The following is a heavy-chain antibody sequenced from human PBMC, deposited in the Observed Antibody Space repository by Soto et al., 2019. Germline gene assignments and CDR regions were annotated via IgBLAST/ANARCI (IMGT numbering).Heavy chain of an antibody. V-gene: IGHV3-23*01. CDR3: AKGPTYYYYGIDV. J-gene: IGHJ6*02. CDR1: GFTFSSYA. CDR2: ISGNGVTS. Sequence: EVQLLESGGGLVQPGGSLRLSCAASGFTFSSYATTWVRQAPGKGLEWVSAISGNGVTSYYADSVKGRFTVSRDNSKNTLYLQVNSLRAEDTAAYYCAKGPTYYYYGIDVWGQGTTVTVS.